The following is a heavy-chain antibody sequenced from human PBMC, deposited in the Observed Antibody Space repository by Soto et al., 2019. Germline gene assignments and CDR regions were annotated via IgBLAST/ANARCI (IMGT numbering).Heavy chain of an antibody. CDR2: ISGSGGST. D-gene: IGHD5-18*01. J-gene: IGHJ6*02. Sequence: PGGSLRLSCAASGFTFSSYAMSWVRQAPGQGLEWVSAISGSGGSTYYADSVKGRFTISRDNSKNTLYLQMNSLRAEDTAVYFCAKDLEVDRFMVAYYYYYYALDVWGQGTTVTVSS. V-gene: IGHV3-23*01. CDR3: AKDLEVDRFMVAYYYYYYALDV. CDR1: GFTFSSYA.